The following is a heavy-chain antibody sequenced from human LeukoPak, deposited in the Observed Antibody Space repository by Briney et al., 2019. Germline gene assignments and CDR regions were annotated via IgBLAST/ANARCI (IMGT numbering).Heavy chain of an antibody. Sequence: SETLSLTCTVSGGSISSSSYYWGWIRQPPGKGLEWIGELNHSGMTNYSPSLKSRATISVDTSKNHFFLKLTSVTAADTAVYYCARGPLSRAYGSWGQGTLVTVSS. CDR1: GGSISSSSYY. J-gene: IGHJ5*02. CDR3: ARGPLSRAYGS. V-gene: IGHV4-39*02. CDR2: LNHSGMT. D-gene: IGHD3-10*01.